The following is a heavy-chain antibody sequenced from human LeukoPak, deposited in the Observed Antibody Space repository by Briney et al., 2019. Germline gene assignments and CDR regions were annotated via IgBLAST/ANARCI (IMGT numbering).Heavy chain of an antibody. J-gene: IGHJ4*02. CDR3: AKVEMATTTSIDY. V-gene: IGHV3-30*02. Sequence: PGGSLRLSCAASGFTFSSYGMHWVRQAPGKGLEWVAFIRYDGSNKYYADSVKGRFTISRDNSKNTLYLQMNSLRAEDTAVYYCAKVEMATTTSIDYWGQGTLVTVSS. CDR1: GFTFSSYG. D-gene: IGHD5-24*01. CDR2: IRYDGSNK.